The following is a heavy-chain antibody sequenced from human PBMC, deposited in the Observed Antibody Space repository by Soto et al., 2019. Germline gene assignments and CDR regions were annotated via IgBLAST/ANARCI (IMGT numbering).Heavy chain of an antibody. CDR3: ARMSSFDY. CDR2: IGTAGDT. CDR1: GFTVSNYD. V-gene: IGHV3-13*01. Sequence: EVQLVESGGGLVQPGGSLRLSCAASGFTVSNYDMHWVRQVTGKGLEWVSSIGTAGDTYYPGSVKGRFTISRDNAKNSLSLQMNSLRAGDTAVYYCARMSSFDYWCQGTLVTVSA. J-gene: IGHJ4*02.